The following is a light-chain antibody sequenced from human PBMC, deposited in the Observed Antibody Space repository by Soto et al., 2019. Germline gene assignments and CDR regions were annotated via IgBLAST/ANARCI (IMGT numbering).Light chain of an antibody. J-gene: IGKJ2*01. CDR3: MQSIKVRT. CDR1: QSISRY. V-gene: IGKV3-15*01. Sequence: IVLTQSPCTLSLSPGERTTLSFRASQSISRYLAWYQQKPGQAPRLLIYGASTRATGIPARFSGSGSETEFTLTISSLQAEDVGVYYCMQSIKVRTFGQGTKVDIK. CDR2: GAS.